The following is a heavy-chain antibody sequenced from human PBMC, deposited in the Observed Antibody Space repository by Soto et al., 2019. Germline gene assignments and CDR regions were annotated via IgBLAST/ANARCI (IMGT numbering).Heavy chain of an antibody. CDR1: GGSISSYY. J-gene: IGHJ5*02. Sequence: PSETLSLTCTVSGGSISSYYWSWIRQPAGKGLEWIGRIYTSGSTNYNPSLKSRVTMSVDTSRNQFSLKLSSVIAADTAVYYCASWNRGPYRQQLGFVWFDPWGQGTLVTVSS. V-gene: IGHV4-4*07. CDR3: ASWNRGPYRQQLGFVWFDP. D-gene: IGHD6-13*01. CDR2: IYTSGST.